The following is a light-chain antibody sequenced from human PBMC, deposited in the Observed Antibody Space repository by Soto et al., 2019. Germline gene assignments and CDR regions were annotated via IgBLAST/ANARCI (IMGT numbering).Light chain of an antibody. Sequence: QLVLTQSPSASASLGASVKLTCTLSRWHSSYAIAWHQQQPEKGPRYLMKLNSDGSHSKGDGIPDRFSGSSSGAERYLTIASLQSEDEADYYCQTWGTGGVVFGGGTKLTVL. CDR3: QTWGTGGVV. CDR2: LNSDGSH. V-gene: IGLV4-69*01. J-gene: IGLJ2*01. CDR1: RWHSSYA.